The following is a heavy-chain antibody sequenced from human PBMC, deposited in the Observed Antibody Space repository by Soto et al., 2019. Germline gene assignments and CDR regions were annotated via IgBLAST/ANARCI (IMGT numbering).Heavy chain of an antibody. Sequence: PSETLSLTCTVSGGSISSYSWSWLRQPPGKALEWIGYIYYSGSTNYNPSLKSRVTISVDTSKNQFPLKLSSVTAADTAVYYCARAKQAPGVYSNYWAFDIWGQGTMVTV. CDR1: GGSISSYS. V-gene: IGHV4-59*01. D-gene: IGHD4-4*01. J-gene: IGHJ3*02. CDR3: ARAKQAPGVYSNYWAFDI. CDR2: IYYSGST.